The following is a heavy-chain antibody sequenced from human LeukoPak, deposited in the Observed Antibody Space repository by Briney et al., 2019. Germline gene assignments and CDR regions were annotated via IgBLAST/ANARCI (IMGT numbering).Heavy chain of an antibody. CDR3: AKVWGSKQAFDI. CDR1: GFTFSSYA. V-gene: IGHV3-23*01. Sequence: PGGSLRLSCTASGFTFSSYAMSWVRQAPGKGLEWVSAISGSGGSTYYADSLKGRFTISRDNSKNTLYLQMNSLRAEDTAVYYCAKVWGSKQAFDIWGQGTMVTVSS. D-gene: IGHD7-27*01. CDR2: ISGSGGST. J-gene: IGHJ3*02.